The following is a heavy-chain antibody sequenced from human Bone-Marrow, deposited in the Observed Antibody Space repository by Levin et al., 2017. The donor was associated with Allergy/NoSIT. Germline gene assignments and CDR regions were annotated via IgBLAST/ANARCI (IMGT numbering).Heavy chain of an antibody. CDR3: AVPYGLYDRDV. J-gene: IGHJ6*02. CDR2: IIPLSGKA. CDR1: GGTLNTFA. Sequence: SVKVSCKASGGTLNTFAVNWVRQAPGQGLEWMGGIIPLSGKAHYAQRFQGRVTITSDKSSNTAYMELTSLRSEDTAAYYCAVPYGLYDRDVWGHGTTVIVSS. D-gene: IGHD5/OR15-5a*01. V-gene: IGHV1-69*06.